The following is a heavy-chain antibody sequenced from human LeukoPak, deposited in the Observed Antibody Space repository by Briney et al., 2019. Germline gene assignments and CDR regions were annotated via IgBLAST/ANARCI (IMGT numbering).Heavy chain of an antibody. D-gene: IGHD6-19*01. CDR3: ARDSAQLLAVAGTGFFDY. V-gene: IGHV3-64*01. J-gene: IGHJ4*02. Sequence: QPGGSLRLSCAASGFTFSSYAMHWVRQAPGKGLEYVSAISSNGGSTYYANSVKGRFTISRDNSKNTLYLQMGSLRAEDMAVHYCARDSAQLLAVAGTGFFDYWGQGTLVTVSS. CDR1: GFTFSSYA. CDR2: ISSNGGST.